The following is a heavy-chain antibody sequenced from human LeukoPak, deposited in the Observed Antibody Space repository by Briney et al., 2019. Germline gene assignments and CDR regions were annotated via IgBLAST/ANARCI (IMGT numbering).Heavy chain of an antibody. CDR1: GGSISSYY. Sequence: SETLSLTCTVSGGSISSYYWSWIRQPPGKGLEWIGYIYTSGSTNYNPSLKSRVTISVDTSKNQFSLKLSSVTAADTAVYYCARRKFLRSPLDYWGQGTLVTVSS. J-gene: IGHJ4*02. D-gene: IGHD1-14*01. CDR2: IYTSGST. CDR3: ARRKFLRSPLDY. V-gene: IGHV4-4*09.